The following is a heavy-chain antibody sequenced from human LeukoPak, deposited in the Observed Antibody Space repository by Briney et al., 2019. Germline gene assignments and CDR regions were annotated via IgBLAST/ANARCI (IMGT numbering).Heavy chain of an antibody. Sequence: PGGSLRLSCAASGFTFSSYGIHWVRQAPGKGLEWVAVIGKDGADKHYAESVRGRLTISRDKSKHTLDLQMDSLSAEDTAVYYCAKGEVLGVNLFDYWGQGALVTVPS. J-gene: IGHJ4*02. CDR3: AKGEVLGVNLFDY. D-gene: IGHD3-3*01. V-gene: IGHV3-30*18. CDR1: GFTFSSYG. CDR2: IGKDGADK.